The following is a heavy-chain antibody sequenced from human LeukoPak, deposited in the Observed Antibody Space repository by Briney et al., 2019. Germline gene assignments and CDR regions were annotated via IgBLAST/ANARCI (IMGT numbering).Heavy chain of an antibody. CDR3: AKGRSSMVRPSDAFDI. J-gene: IGHJ3*02. Sequence: PGGSLRLSCAASGFTFDSYGMNWVRQAPGKGLEWVSGISGSGVYTYYADSVKGRFTISRDNSKNTLYLQMNSLRAEDTAVYYCAKGRSSMVRPSDAFDIWGQGTMVTVSS. CDR1: GFTFDSYG. V-gene: IGHV3-23*01. D-gene: IGHD3-10*01. CDR2: ISGSGVYT.